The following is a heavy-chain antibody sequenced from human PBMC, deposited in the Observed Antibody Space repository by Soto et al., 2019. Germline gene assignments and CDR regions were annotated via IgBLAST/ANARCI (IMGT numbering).Heavy chain of an antibody. CDR1: GFTFSSYA. Sequence: LRLSCAASGFTFSSYAMSWVRQAPGKGLEWVSAISGSGGSTYYADSVKGRFTISRDNSKNTLYLQMNSLRAEDTAVYYCAKDRSATVFYYYGMDVWGQGTTVTVSS. CDR2: ISGSGGST. D-gene: IGHD4-17*01. CDR3: AKDRSATVFYYYGMDV. V-gene: IGHV3-23*01. J-gene: IGHJ6*02.